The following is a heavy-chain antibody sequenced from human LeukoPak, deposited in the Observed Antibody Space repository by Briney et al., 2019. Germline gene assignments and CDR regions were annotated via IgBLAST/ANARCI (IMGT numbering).Heavy chain of an antibody. Sequence: PSETLSLTCSVSSDSISSHSWSWIRQPAGKRLEWIGHISPSGNTNYNPSLKSRVTMSVDTSKNHFSLKLSSVTAADTAVYYCARRPYWYFDLWGRGTLVTASS. D-gene: IGHD6-6*01. CDR3: ARRPYWYFDL. V-gene: IGHV4-4*07. CDR2: ISPSGNT. CDR1: SDSISSHS. J-gene: IGHJ2*01.